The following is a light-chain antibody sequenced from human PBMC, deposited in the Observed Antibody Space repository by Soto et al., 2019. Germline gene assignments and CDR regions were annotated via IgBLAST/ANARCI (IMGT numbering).Light chain of an antibody. Sequence: QYALTQPPSASGSPGQSVTISCTGMSSDVGGYNYVSWYQQHPGKAPKLMIYEVSKRPSGVPDRFSGSKSGNTASLTVSGLQAEDEADYYCSSYAGANSVVFGGGTKVTVL. CDR2: EVS. V-gene: IGLV2-8*01. CDR3: SSYAGANSVV. J-gene: IGLJ2*01. CDR1: SSDVGGYNY.